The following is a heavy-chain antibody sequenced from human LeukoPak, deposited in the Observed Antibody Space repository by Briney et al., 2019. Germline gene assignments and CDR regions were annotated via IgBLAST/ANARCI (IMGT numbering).Heavy chain of an antibody. CDR1: GYTFTGYY. D-gene: IGHD6-19*01. J-gene: IGHJ4*02. Sequence: ASVKVSCKASGYTFTGYYMHWVRQAPGQGLEWMGWINPNSGGTNYAQKLQGRVTMTRDTSISTAYMELSRLRSDDTAVYYCAKRGSSGWSAFDYWGQGTLVTVSS. CDR3: AKRGSSGWSAFDY. CDR2: INPNSGGT. V-gene: IGHV1-2*02.